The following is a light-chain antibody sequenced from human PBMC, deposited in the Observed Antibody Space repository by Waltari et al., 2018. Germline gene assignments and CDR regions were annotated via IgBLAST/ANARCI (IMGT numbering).Light chain of an antibody. Sequence: EIVLTQSPGTLSLSPGERATLSCRASQGVGKYLAWYQQRPGQAPRLLLYHTSIRATGIPDRFSGSGYGTDFSLTISSLQPEDSATYYCQQAKSFPLTFGPGTKVDIK. J-gene: IGKJ3*01. V-gene: IGKV3D-11*01. CDR3: QQAKSFPLT. CDR2: HTS. CDR1: QGVGKY.